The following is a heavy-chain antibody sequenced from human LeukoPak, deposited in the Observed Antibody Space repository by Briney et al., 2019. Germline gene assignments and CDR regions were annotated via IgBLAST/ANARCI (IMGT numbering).Heavy chain of an antibody. CDR3: ARHALGIHPYYFDY. J-gene: IGHJ4*02. V-gene: IGHV4-59*08. Sequence: SETLSLTCTVSGGSISSYYWSWIRQPPGKGLEWIGYIYYSGSTNYNPSLKSRVTISVDTSKNQFSLKLSSVTAADTAVYYCARHALGIHPYYFDYWGQETLVTVSS. CDR2: IYYSGST. CDR1: GGSISSYY. D-gene: IGHD7-27*01.